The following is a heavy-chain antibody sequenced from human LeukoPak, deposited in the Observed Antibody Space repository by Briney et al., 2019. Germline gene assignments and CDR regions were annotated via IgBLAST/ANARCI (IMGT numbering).Heavy chain of an antibody. CDR2: ISDSGST. CDR1: GGSFSKYL. Sequence: SETLSLTCSVSGGSFSKYLWSWIRQSPGKGLEWVGYISDSGSTNYNPSLKSRVTISLDTSKNQFSLKLSSVTTADTAVYYCARSHGLYWGQGILVTVSS. CDR3: ARSHGLY. V-gene: IGHV4-59*01. J-gene: IGHJ4*02.